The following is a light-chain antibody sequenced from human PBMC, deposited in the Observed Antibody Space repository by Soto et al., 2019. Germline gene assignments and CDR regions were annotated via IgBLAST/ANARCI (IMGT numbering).Light chain of an antibody. CDR1: SGSIATNY. V-gene: IGLV6-57*04. CDR3: QSYGGDYVI. J-gene: IGLJ2*01. Sequence: NFMLTQPHSVSESPGKTVTISCTRSSGSIATNYVQWYQQRPGSAPNTVIYEHQQRPSGVPDRFSGSIDSSSNSASLTISGLKTEDEAVYFCQSYGGDYVIFGGGTKLTVL. CDR2: EHQ.